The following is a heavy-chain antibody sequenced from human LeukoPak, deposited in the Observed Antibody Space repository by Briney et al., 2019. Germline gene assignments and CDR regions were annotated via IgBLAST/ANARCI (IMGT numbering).Heavy chain of an antibody. V-gene: IGHV3-21*05. CDR2: INTDSSDI. Sequence: KPGGSLRLSCAASGFTFSRYAMNWVRQAPGKGLEWVSYINTDSSDIHYADSAKGQFTISRDNARNTLYLQLSSLRAEDSAVYYCARDTFHPGLIDSWGQGTLVTVSS. CDR3: ARDTFHPGLIDS. CDR1: GFTFSRYA. J-gene: IGHJ4*02. D-gene: IGHD2-21*01.